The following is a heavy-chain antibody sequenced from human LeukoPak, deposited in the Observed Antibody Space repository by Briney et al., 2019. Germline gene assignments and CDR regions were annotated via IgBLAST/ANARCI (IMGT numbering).Heavy chain of an antibody. D-gene: IGHD3-9*01. Sequence: GASVKVSCKASGYTFTSYAISWVRQAPGQGLEWMGRIIPILGIANYAQKFQGRVTITADKSTSTAYMELSSLRSEDTAVYYCARDNYDILTGYYDGMDVWGQGTTVTVSS. CDR3: ARDNYDILTGYYDGMDV. CDR2: IIPILGIA. J-gene: IGHJ6*02. CDR1: GYTFTSYA. V-gene: IGHV1-69*04.